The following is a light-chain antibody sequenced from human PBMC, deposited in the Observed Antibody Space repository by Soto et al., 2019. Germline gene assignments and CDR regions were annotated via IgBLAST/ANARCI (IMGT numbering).Light chain of an antibody. CDR1: SSDIGRYNF. J-gene: IGLJ1*01. CDR3: NSYTSTSPPYV. Sequence: QSALTQPASVSGSAGQSISISCTGTSSDIGRYNFVSWYQQRPGQAPKLLIFDVSHRPSGISDRFSGSKSGYTASLTISGLQAEDEADYYCNSYTSTSPPYVFGTGTKVPVL. V-gene: IGLV2-14*01. CDR2: DVS.